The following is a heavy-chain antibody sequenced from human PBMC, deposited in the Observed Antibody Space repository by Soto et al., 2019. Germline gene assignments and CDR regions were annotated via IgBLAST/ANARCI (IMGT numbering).Heavy chain of an antibody. CDR1: GFTFSAYA. Sequence: PGGSLRLSCTASGFTFSAYAMHWFRQAPGKGLEWVAIIWYDGSQKYYGDSVKGRFTISRDNSKSTLYLLMDSLRADDRAVYYCARGSVDTVDSSGFYEYWGQGTPVTVSS. J-gene: IGHJ4*02. D-gene: IGHD3-22*01. CDR2: IWYDGSQK. CDR3: ARGSVDTVDSSGFYEY. V-gene: IGHV3-33*01.